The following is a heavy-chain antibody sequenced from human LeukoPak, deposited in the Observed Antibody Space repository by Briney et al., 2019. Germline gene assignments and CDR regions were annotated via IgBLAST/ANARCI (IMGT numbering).Heavy chain of an antibody. CDR1: GFTFSSYA. J-gene: IGHJ4*02. CDR2: ISGSAYNT. Sequence: GGSLRLSCAGSGFTFSSYAMSWVRQAPGKGLEWVSTISGSAYNTYYADSVKGRFTISRDNSANTLYLQMNSLRAEDTALYYCAKHSGSYFIYYVDSWGQGTLVTVSS. CDR3: AKHSGSYFIYYVDS. V-gene: IGHV3-23*01. D-gene: IGHD1-26*01.